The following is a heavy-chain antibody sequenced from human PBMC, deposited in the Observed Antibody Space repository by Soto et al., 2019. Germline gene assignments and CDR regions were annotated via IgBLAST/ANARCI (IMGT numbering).Heavy chain of an antibody. CDR2: INPNSGDT. CDR1: GYSFTGYN. V-gene: IGHV1-2*02. D-gene: IGHD6-13*01. Sequence: ASVKVSCKASGYSFTGYNMHWVRQAPGQGLEWMGWINPNSGDTNYAQKFQGRVSMTRDTSISTAYMELSRLRSDDTAVYYCARDSLAAAGTLWDDHWCQGSLVTVSS. J-gene: IGHJ4*02. CDR3: ARDSLAAAGTLWDDH.